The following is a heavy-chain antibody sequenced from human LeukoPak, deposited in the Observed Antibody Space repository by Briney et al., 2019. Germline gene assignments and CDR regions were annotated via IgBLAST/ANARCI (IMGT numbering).Heavy chain of an antibody. V-gene: IGHV3-23*01. J-gene: IGHJ3*02. CDR1: GFTFSNFA. Sequence: PGGSLRLSCAASGFTFSNFAMSWVRQAPGKGREWVSAISGTGGNTFYTDSVTGRFTISRDNSKNTLYVQMNSLRSEDTAVYYCAKTGGYYDTSDLYRPDVFDIWGQGTVVTVSS. D-gene: IGHD3-22*01. CDR2: ISGTGGNT. CDR3: AKTGGYYDTSDLYRPDVFDI.